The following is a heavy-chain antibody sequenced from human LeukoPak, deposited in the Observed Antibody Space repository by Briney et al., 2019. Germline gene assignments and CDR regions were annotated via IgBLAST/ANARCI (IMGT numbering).Heavy chain of an antibody. D-gene: IGHD6-13*01. CDR3: AREGAAAGTRYFDL. CDR1: GGSFSGYY. Sequence: PSETLSLTCAVYGGSFSGYYWSWIRQPPGKGLEWIGEINHSGSTNYNPSLKSRVTISVDTSKNQFSLKLSSVTAADTAVYYCAREGAAAGTRYFDLWGRGTLVTVSS. CDR2: INHSGST. J-gene: IGHJ2*01. V-gene: IGHV4-34*01.